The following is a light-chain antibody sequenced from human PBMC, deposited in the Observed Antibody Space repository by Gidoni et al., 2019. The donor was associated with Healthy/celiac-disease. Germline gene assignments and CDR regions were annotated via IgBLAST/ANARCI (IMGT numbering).Light chain of an antibody. V-gene: IGKV3-20*01. J-gene: IGKJ4*01. Sequence: EIVLTQSPVTLSLSPGEIATLSCRASQSVSSSYLAWYQQTPGQAPRLLIYGASSRATGIPDRFSGSGSGTDFTLTISRLEPEDVAVYYCQQYGSSPLTFGGGTKVEIK. CDR3: QQYGSSPLT. CDR2: GAS. CDR1: QSVSSSY.